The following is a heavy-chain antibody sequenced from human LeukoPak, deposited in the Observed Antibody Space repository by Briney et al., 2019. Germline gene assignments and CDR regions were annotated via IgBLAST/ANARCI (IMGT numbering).Heavy chain of an antibody. Sequence: SSETLSLTCTVSGGSSSSYYWSWIRQPPGKGLEWIGYIYDSGNTNYNPSLKSRVTISVDTSKNQFSLKLNSVTAADAAVYYCARIYGNYIIFWGQGTLVTVSS. CDR1: GGSSSSYY. CDR2: IYDSGNT. J-gene: IGHJ4*02. D-gene: IGHD4-17*01. V-gene: IGHV4-59*12. CDR3: ARIYGNYIIF.